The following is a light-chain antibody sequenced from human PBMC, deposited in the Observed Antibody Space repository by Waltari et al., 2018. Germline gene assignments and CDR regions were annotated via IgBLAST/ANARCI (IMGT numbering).Light chain of an antibody. CDR2: KAS. V-gene: IGKV1-5*03. CDR3: QDYNSYT. J-gene: IGKJ1*01. Sequence: DIQMTQSPSTLSASVGDRVTITCRASQSISWWLAWFQQKPGKAPKLRIYKASSVQSGVPSRFSGSGFGTEFTLTISSLQADDFATYYCQDYNSYTFGQGTKVEVK. CDR1: QSISWW.